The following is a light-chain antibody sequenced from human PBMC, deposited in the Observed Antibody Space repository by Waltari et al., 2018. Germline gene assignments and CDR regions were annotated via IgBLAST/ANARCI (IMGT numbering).Light chain of an antibody. CDR3: SSYAGSDTFVV. V-gene: IGLV2-23*03. CDR1: SSDVGSYDL. Sequence: QSALTQPASVSGSPGQSLPLSCTGTSSDVGSYDLVSWYQPHPGKAPKLILYEGRKRPSGVSNRFSETKSGNTASLTISGLQAEDEAEYYCSSYAGSDTFVVFGGGTKLTVL. J-gene: IGLJ2*01. CDR2: EGR.